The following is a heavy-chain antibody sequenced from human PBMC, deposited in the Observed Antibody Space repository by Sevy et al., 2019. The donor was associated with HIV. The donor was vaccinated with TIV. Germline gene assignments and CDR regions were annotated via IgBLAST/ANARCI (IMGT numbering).Heavy chain of an antibody. J-gene: IGHJ4*02. V-gene: IGHV4-4*02. D-gene: IGHD2-15*01. CDR2: IYHSGST. CDR1: GGSISSSNW. CDR3: ARHCSGGSCYVEGDY. Sequence: SETLSLTCAVSGGSISSSNWWSWVRQPPGKGLEWIGEIYHSGSTNYNPSLKSRVTISVDKSKNQFSLRLSSVTAADTAVYYCARHCSGGSCYVEGDYWGQGTLVTVSS.